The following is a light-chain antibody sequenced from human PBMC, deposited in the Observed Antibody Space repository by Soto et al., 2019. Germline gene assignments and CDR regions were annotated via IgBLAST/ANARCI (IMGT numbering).Light chain of an antibody. CDR2: ECS. V-gene: IGLV2-23*01. J-gene: IGLJ2*01. CDR3: CSYAGSRSL. CDR1: SSDVGSYNL. Sequence: QSVLTQPASVSGSPGQSITISCTGTSSDVGSYNLVSWYQQHPGKAPKLMIYECSKRPSGFSNRSSGSKSGNTASLTISGLQAEDEADYYFCSYAGSRSLFGGGTQLTVL.